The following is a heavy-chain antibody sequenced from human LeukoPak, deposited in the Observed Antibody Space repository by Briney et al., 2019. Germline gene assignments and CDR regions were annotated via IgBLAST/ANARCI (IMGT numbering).Heavy chain of an antibody. J-gene: IGHJ4*02. CDR2: IKENGSET. D-gene: IGHD3-9*01. Sequence: GGSLRLSWAASGLTLSNYWMSWDRQAPGKGLEWVANIKENGSETYYVDSVKCRFTISRDNAKNSLYLQMNSLRAEDTAVFFFAAEGGIRYFDWLTPGYWGQGTLVTVSS. V-gene: IGHV3-7*01. CDR3: AAEGGIRYFDWLTPGY. CDR1: GLTLSNYW.